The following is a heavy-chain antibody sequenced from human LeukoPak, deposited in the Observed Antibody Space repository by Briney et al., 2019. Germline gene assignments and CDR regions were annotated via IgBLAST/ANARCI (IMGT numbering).Heavy chain of an antibody. V-gene: IGHV4-30-2*01. J-gene: IGHJ3*02. CDR2: IYHSGST. D-gene: IGHD2-2*02. Sequence: SQTLSLTCAVSGGSLSSGGYSWSWIRQPPGKGLEWIGYIYHSGSTYYNPSLKSRVTISVDRSKNQFSLKLSTVTAADTAVYYCASYCSSTSCYIGGSDAFDIWGQGTMVTVSS. CDR1: GGSLSSGGYS. CDR3: ASYCSSTSCYIGGSDAFDI.